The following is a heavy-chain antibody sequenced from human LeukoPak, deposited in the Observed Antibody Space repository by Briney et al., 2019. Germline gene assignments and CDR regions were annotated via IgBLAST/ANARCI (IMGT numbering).Heavy chain of an antibody. CDR3: ARFTFGGVIAENDAFDI. J-gene: IGHJ3*02. D-gene: IGHD3-16*02. CDR2: IYYSGST. Sequence: SETLSLTCTVSGGSISSYYWSWIRQPPGKGLEWIGYIYYSGSTNYNPSLKSRVTISVDTSKNQFSLKLSSVTAADTAVYYCARFTFGGVIAENDAFDIWGQGTMVTVSS. CDR1: GGSISSYY. V-gene: IGHV4-59*08.